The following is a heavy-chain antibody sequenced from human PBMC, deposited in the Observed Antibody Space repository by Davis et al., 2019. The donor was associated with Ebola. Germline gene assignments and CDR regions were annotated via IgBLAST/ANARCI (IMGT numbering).Heavy chain of an antibody. CDR2: INPNSGGT. Sequence: ASVKVSCKASGYTFTGYYMHWVRQAPGQGLEWMGWINPNSGGTNYAQKFQGWVTMTRDTSISTAYMELSRLRSDDTAVYYCARDSLPRPAGWNYGTNYYYYYMDVWGKGTTVTVSS. D-gene: IGHD1-7*01. CDR3: ARDSLPRPAGWNYGTNYYYYYMDV. J-gene: IGHJ6*03. CDR1: GYTFTGYY. V-gene: IGHV1-2*04.